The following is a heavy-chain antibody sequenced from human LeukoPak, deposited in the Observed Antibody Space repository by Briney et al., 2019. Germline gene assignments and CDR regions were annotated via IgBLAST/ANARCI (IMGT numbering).Heavy chain of an antibody. CDR1: GGSISSGDYY. Sequence: PSETLSLTCTVSGGSISSGDYYWGWIRQPPGKGLEWIGYIYYSGSTNYNPSLKSRVTISVDTSKNQFSLKLSSVTAADTAVYYCARHARQSHNFDYWGQGTLVTVSS. CDR3: ARHARQSHNFDY. V-gene: IGHV4-30-4*01. CDR2: IYYSGST. J-gene: IGHJ4*02.